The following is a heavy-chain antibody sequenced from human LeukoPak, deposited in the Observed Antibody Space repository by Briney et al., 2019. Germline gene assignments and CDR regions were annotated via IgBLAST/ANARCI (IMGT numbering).Heavy chain of an antibody. J-gene: IGHJ6*03. D-gene: IGHD3-3*01. CDR3: ARGVRDILSGYYTDYYFYYMDL. CDR1: GFTFNVYS. Sequence: GGSLRLSCAASGFTFNVYSMNWVRQAPGKGLEWVSFISSSLDSSMYYADSVKGRFTISRDNAKNSLYLQMNSLRAEDTAVYYCARGVRDILSGYYTDYYFYYMDLWGKGTTVTVSS. CDR2: ISSSLDSSM. V-gene: IGHV3-48*01.